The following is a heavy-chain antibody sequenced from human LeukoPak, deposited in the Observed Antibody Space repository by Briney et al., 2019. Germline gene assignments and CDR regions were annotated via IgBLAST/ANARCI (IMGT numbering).Heavy chain of an antibody. CDR3: AKRRVDWYNWNDVNEGGFDD. V-gene: IGHV1-69*13. D-gene: IGHD1-1*01. Sequence: GASVKVSCKASGGTFSSYAINWVRQAPGQGLEWMGGIIPMFGTTNDAQKFLGRVTITADESTSTAYMELSSLRSEDTAMYYCAKRRVDWYNWNDVNEGGFDDWGQGTLVTVSS. J-gene: IGHJ4*02. CDR1: GGTFSSYA. CDR2: IIPMFGTT.